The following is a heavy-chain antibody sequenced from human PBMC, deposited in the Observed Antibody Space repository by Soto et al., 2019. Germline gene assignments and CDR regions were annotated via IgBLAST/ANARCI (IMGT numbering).Heavy chain of an antibody. CDR3: AHSRDPNYDLWSVYYCGFDV. J-gene: IGHJ3*01. Sequence: QITLRESGPTLVKPTQTLTLTCTFSGFSLTTSGVGVGWIRQPPGKALEWLALIYWNDDERYSASLESRLRISKDTTANQVVLKMTYRAPADTATYFCAHSRDPNYDLWSVYYCGFDVWGQGTMVTVSS. V-gene: IGHV2-5*01. CDR2: IYWNDDE. CDR1: GFSLTTSGVG. D-gene: IGHD3-3*01.